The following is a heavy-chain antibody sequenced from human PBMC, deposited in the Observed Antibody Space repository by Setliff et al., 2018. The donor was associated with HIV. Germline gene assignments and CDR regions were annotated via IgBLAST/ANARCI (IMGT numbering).Heavy chain of an antibody. V-gene: IGHV3-7*03. CDR1: GFTFSSYW. D-gene: IGHD6-13*01. J-gene: IGHJ4*02. CDR3: ARDGPAAVTDVFDD. CDR2: IKQDGSEK. Sequence: PGGSLRLSCAASGFTFSSYWMTWVRQAPGKGLEWVANIKQDGSEKYYVDSVKGRFTISRDNAKNSLYLQMNSLRAEDTAVYYCARDGPAAVTDVFDDWGQGTQVTVSS.